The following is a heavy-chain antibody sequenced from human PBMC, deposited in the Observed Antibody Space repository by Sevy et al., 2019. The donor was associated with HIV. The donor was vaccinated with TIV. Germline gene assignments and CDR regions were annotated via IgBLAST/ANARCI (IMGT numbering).Heavy chain of an antibody. D-gene: IGHD6-19*01. J-gene: IGHJ4*02. Sequence: EGSLRLSCAASGFTFSGSAMHWVRQASGKVLEWVGRIGSKANSYATAYAASVKGRFTISRDDSKNTAYLQMNSLKTEDTAAYYCTRQTPTEVGHWLVEYYFDYWGQGTLVTVSS. CDR1: GFTFSGSA. V-gene: IGHV3-73*01. CDR3: TRQTPTEVGHWLVEYYFDY. CDR2: IGSKANSYAT.